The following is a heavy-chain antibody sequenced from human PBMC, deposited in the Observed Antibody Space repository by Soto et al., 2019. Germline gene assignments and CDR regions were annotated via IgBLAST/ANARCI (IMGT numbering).Heavy chain of an antibody. D-gene: IGHD7-27*01. Sequence: EVQVLESGGGFVQPGGSLRLSCAASGFTLSDYAMTWVRQGPGKGLEWVSAISGSGDSTYYTDSGKGRFTISRDNSKNALYLEMNGLRAEDTAVYYCAKDFLQGWGQDYYFGMGVWGQGTTVTFSS. CDR3: AKDFLQGWGQDYYFGMGV. V-gene: IGHV3-23*01. CDR2: ISGSGDST. CDR1: GFTLSDYA. J-gene: IGHJ6*02.